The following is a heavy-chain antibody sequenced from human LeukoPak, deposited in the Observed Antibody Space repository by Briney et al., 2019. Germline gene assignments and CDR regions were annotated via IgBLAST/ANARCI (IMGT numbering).Heavy chain of an antibody. CDR1: GGSISSDGYY. J-gene: IGHJ3*02. CDR3: AREGGSSVPFDI. CDR2: IYHSGST. V-gene: IGHV4-30-2*01. D-gene: IGHD6-6*01. Sequence: SQTLSLTCTVSGGSISSDGYYWSWIRQPPGKGLEWIGYIYHSGSTYYNPSLKSRVTISVDRSKNQFSLRLTSVTAADTAVYYCAREGGSSVPFDIWGQGTMVTVSS.